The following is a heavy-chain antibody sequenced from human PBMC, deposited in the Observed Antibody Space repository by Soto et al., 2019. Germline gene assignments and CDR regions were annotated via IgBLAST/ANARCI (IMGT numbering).Heavy chain of an antibody. Sequence: PSETLSLTCTVSGGSISSGDHYWSWIRQPPGKGLEWIAYIYYSGTTYYNPSLKSRVAMSVDTSKNQFSLELSSVTAADTAVYYCASYYDGSGPTYDHWGQGTLVTVSS. J-gene: IGHJ4*02. CDR3: ASYYDGSGPTYDH. V-gene: IGHV4-30-4*01. CDR2: IYYSGTT. CDR1: GGSISSGDHY. D-gene: IGHD3-22*01.